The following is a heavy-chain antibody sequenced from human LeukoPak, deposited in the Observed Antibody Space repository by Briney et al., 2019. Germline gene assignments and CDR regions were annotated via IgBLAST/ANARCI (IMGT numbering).Heavy chain of an antibody. D-gene: IGHD5-18*01. CDR2: INHSGSS. J-gene: IGHJ5*02. Sequence: SETLSLTCAVYGGSFSAYYWTWIRQPPGKGLEWIGEINHSGSSNYNSSLRSRVTKSVDTSYKQFSLRLSSVTAADTAVYYCAPRGDIEHSYVYGKWFDPWGQGTRVTVSS. CDR3: APRGDIEHSYVYGKWFDP. CDR1: GGSFSAYY. V-gene: IGHV4-34*01.